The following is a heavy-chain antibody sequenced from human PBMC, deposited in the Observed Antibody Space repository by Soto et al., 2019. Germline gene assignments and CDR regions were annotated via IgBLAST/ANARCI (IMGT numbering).Heavy chain of an antibody. J-gene: IGHJ4*02. V-gene: IGHV4-39*01. CDR1: GGSISSSSYY. CDR2: IYYSGST. CDR3: ARSFFYYDSSGYYSFKNYYFDF. Sequence: SETLSLTCTVSGGSISSSSYYWGWIRQPPGKGLEWIGSIYYSGSTYYNPSLKSRVTISVDTSKNQFSLKLSSVTAADTAVYYCARSFFYYDSSGYYSFKNYYFDFSGQGTLVTVSS. D-gene: IGHD3-22*01.